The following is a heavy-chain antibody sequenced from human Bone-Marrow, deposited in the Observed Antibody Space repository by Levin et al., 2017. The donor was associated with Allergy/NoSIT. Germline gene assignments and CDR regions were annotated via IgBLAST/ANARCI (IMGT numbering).Heavy chain of an antibody. CDR3: VRDGGLIDY. D-gene: IGHD2-15*01. V-gene: IGHV3-11*01. CDR1: GFTFSDYY. Sequence: GESLKISCGASGFTFSDYYMSWIRQAPGKGLEWVAYIGTGGVTIYYADSVRGRFTISRDDAKNSLYLQMNSLRDADTAVYYCVRDGGLIDYWGQGTLVTVSS. J-gene: IGHJ4*02. CDR2: IGTGGVTI.